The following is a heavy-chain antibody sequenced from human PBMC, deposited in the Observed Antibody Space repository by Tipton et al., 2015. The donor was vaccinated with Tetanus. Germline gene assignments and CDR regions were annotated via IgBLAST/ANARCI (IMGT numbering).Heavy chain of an antibody. Sequence: SLRLSCAASGFPFSDYWLSWVRRAPGKGLEWVANIRGDGGEMYYVDSVKGRFTISRDNAKKSLYLQMNSLRVEDTAVYYCARDRGEDWTNFYYMDVWGKGTTVIVSS. D-gene: IGHD3/OR15-3a*01. CDR3: ARDRGEDWTNFYYMDV. CDR2: IRGDGGEM. V-gene: IGHV3-7*01. J-gene: IGHJ6*03. CDR1: GFPFSDYW.